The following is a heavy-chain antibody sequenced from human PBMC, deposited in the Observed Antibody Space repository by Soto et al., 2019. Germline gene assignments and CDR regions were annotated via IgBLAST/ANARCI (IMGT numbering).Heavy chain of an antibody. V-gene: IGHV1-69*01. CDR3: AIVVGSYSSSWYRDYYYYGMDV. Sequence: QVQLVQSGAEVKKPGSSVKVSCKASGGTFSSYAISWVRQAPGQGLEWMGGIIPIFGTANYAQKFQGRVTITADESTSTAYMELSSLRSEDTAVYYCAIVVGSYSSSWYRDYYYYGMDVWGQGTTVTVSS. CDR2: IIPIFGTA. D-gene: IGHD6-13*01. CDR1: GGTFSSYA. J-gene: IGHJ6*02.